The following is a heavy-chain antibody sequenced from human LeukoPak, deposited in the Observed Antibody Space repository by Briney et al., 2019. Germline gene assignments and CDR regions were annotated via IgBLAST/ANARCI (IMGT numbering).Heavy chain of an antibody. CDR3: ARGGSSWGPYYYYYYMDV. CDR1: GFTVSSNY. Sequence: PGGSLRLSCAASGFTVSSNYMSWVRQAPGKGLEWVSVIYSGGSTYYADSVKGRFTISRDNSKNTLYLQMNSLRAKDTAVYYCARGGSSWGPYYYYYYMDVWGKGTTVTVSS. D-gene: IGHD6-13*01. J-gene: IGHJ6*03. CDR2: IYSGGST. V-gene: IGHV3-53*01.